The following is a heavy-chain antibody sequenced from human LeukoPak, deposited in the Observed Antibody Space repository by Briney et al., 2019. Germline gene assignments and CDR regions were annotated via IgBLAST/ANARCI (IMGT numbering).Heavy chain of an antibody. V-gene: IGHV1-46*01. CDR3: ARDQGRTADYVWGTYFDY. CDR2: INPNYGGT. Sequence: GASVKVSCKASGYSFTSYYIHWVRQAHGQGLEWMGMINPNYGGTAYAQMFKGGVTLTRDTSTSTVYMELSSLKSEDTAVYFCARDQGRTADYVWGTYFDYWGQGALVTVSS. J-gene: IGHJ4*02. CDR1: GYSFTSYY. D-gene: IGHD3-16*01.